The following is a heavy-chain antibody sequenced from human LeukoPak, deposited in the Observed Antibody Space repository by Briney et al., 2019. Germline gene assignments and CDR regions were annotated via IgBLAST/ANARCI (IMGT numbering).Heavy chain of an antibody. J-gene: IGHJ4*02. CDR2: ISYDGSNK. CDR1: GFRFSSYG. Sequence: GGSLRLSCAASGFRFSSYGMHWVRQARDTGLEWVAIISYDGSNKYYAESVKGRFTISRDSSKNTLYLQMNSLGPEDTAVYYCAKVFQYSPQGGDYWGQGTLVTVSS. D-gene: IGHD4-11*01. CDR3: AKVFQYSPQGGDY. V-gene: IGHV3-30*18.